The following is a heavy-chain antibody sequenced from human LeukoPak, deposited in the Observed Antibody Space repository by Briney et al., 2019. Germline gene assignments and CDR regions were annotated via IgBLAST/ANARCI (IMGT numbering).Heavy chain of an antibody. CDR3: ARDLRYEFDY. D-gene: IGHD3-9*01. CDR1: GFTFSSYS. J-gene: IGHJ4*02. CDR2: ISSSSTI. V-gene: IGHV3-48*04. Sequence: GGSLRLSCAASGFTFSSYSMNWVRQAPGKGLEWVSYISSSSTIYYADSVKGRFTISRDNAKNSLYLQMNSLRAEDTAVYYCARDLRYEFDYWGQGTLVTVSS.